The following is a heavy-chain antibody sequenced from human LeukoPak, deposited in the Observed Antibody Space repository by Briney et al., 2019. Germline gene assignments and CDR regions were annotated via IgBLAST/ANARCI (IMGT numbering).Heavy chain of an antibody. V-gene: IGHV3-21*01. J-gene: IGHJ1*01. CDR1: GFTFSSYS. D-gene: IGHD3-22*01. CDR3: ARDYHDYYDSSGYQH. CDR2: ISSSSSYI. Sequence: GGSLRLSCAASGFTFSSYSMNWVRQAPGKGLEWVSSISSSSSYIYYADSVKGRFTISRDNAKNSLYLQMNSLRAEDTAVYYCARDYHDYYDSSGYQHWGQGTLVTVSS.